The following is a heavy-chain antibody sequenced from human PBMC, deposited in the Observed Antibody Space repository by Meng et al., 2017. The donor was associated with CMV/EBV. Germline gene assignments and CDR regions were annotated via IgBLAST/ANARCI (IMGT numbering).Heavy chain of an antibody. V-gene: IGHV5-51*01. CDR3: ARRAYYDFWSGLNPYDAFDI. D-gene: IGHD3-3*01. CDR1: GYSFTSYW. J-gene: IGHJ3*02. Sequence: ESLKISCKGSGYSFTSYWIGWVRQMPGKGLEWMGIIYPGDSDTRYSPSFQGQVTISADKSISTAYLQWSSLKASDTAMYYCARRAYYDFWSGLNPYDAFDIWGQGTMVTVSS. CDR2: IYPGDSDT.